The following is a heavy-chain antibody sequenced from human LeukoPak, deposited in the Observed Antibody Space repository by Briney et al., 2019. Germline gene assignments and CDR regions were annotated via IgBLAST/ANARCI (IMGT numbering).Heavy chain of an antibody. Sequence: ASVKVSCKASGYTFTSYYMHWVRQAPGQGLEWMGIINPNGGSTSYAQKFQGRVTMTRDTSTSTVYMELSSLRSEDTAVYCCARDKIKWGVAATTTSGWFDPWGQGTLVTVSS. J-gene: IGHJ5*02. D-gene: IGHD7-27*01. CDR1: GYTFTSYY. CDR2: INPNGGST. V-gene: IGHV1-46*01. CDR3: ARDKIKWGVAATTTSGWFDP.